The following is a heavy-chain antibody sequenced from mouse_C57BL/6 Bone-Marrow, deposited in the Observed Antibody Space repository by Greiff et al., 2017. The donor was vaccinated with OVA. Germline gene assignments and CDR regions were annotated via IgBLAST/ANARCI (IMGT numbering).Heavy chain of an antibody. CDR1: GFTFSSYA. Sequence: EVKLVESGGGLVKPGGSLKLSCAASGFTFSSYAMSWVRQTPEKRLEWVATISDGGSYTYYPDNVKGRFTISRDNAKNNLYLQMSHLKSEDTAMYYCARELFFYYWGQGTTLTVSS. CDR2: ISDGGSYT. V-gene: IGHV5-4*01. J-gene: IGHJ2*01. CDR3: ARELFFYY.